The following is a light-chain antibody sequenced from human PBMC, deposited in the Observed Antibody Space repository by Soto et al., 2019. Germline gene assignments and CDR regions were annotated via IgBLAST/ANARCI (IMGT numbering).Light chain of an antibody. Sequence: EIVLTQSPGTLSLSPGERATLSCRASQSISSNYLAWDQQRPGQAPRLLIFGASYRATGIPDRLSGSGSGTDFTLTISRLEPEDFAVYYCQQYNSSQPEFTFGPGTRVDSK. CDR3: QQYNSSQPEFT. CDR1: QSISSNY. CDR2: GAS. V-gene: IGKV3-20*01. J-gene: IGKJ3*01.